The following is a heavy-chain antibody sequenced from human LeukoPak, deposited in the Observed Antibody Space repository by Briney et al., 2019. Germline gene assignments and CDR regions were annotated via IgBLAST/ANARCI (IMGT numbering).Heavy chain of an antibody. CDR1: GYTFTSYG. V-gene: IGHV1-18*01. CDR2: ISAYNGNT. J-gene: IGHJ4*02. D-gene: IGHD1-20*01. CDR3: ARSPPSRITGTADY. Sequence: ASVKVSCRASGYTFTSYGISWVRQAPGQGLEWMGWISAYNGNTNYAQKLQGRVTMTTDTSTSTDYMELRSLRSDDTAVYYCARSPPSRITGTADYWGQGTLVTVSS.